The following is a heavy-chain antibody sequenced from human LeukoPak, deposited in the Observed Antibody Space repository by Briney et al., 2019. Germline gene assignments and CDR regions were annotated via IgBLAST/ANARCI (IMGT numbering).Heavy chain of an antibody. V-gene: IGHV3-48*01. Sequence: PGGSLRLSCAASGFTLSSYNMHWVRQAPGKGLEWVSYISSGSSTIYYGDSVKGRFTISRDNAKNSLYLQMNSLRAEDTAVYCCVTFHGWTDKTNWLPSDYWGQGTLVTVSS. J-gene: IGHJ4*02. CDR1: GFTLSSYN. D-gene: IGHD7-27*01. CDR2: ISSGSSTI. CDR3: VTFHGWTDKTNWLPSDY.